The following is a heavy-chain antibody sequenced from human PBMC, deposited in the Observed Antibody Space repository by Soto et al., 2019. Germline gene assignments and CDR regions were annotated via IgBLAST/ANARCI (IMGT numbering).Heavy chain of an antibody. V-gene: IGHV3-30-3*01. Sequence: QVQLVESGGGVVQPGRSLRLSCAASGFTFSSYAMHWVRQAPGKGLEWVAVISYDGSNKYYADSVKGRFTISRDNSKNPLYLQMNSLRAEDTAVYYCAGAGPQYYVWGSRNLDYWGQGTLVTVS. CDR2: ISYDGSNK. CDR1: GFTFSSYA. J-gene: IGHJ4*02. CDR3: AGAGPQYYVWGSRNLDY. D-gene: IGHD3-16*01.